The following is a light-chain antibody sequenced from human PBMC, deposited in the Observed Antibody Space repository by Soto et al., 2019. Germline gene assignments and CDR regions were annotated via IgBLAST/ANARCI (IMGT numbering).Light chain of an antibody. V-gene: IGLV1-40*01. CDR1: SSNIGAGYD. CDR3: GTWDSSLSAWNV. CDR2: GNS. Sequence: QSVLTQPPSVSGAPGQRVTISCTGSSSNIGAGYDVHWYQQLPGTAPKLLIYGNSNRPSGVPDRFSGSKSGTSATLGITGLQTGDEADYYCGTWDSSLSAWNVFGTGTKLTVL. J-gene: IGLJ1*01.